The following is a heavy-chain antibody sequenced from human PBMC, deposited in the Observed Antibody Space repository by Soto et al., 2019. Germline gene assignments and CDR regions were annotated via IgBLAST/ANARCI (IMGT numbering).Heavy chain of an antibody. CDR3: ARGSGADAFDI. CDR1: GGTFN. V-gene: IGHV1-69*06. CDR2: IIPVIDTA. J-gene: IGHJ3*02. Sequence: QVQLVQSGAEVKKPGSSVKVSCKVSGGTFNIRWVRQAPGQGLEWMGGIIPVIDTANYARKFQGRVAISAYRATKIVYMEMMSMTLEDTDVYYCARGSGADAFDIWGQGTMVIV. D-gene: IGHD7-27*01.